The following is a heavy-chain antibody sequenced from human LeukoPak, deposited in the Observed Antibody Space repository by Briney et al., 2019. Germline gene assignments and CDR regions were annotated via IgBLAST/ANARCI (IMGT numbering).Heavy chain of an antibody. D-gene: IGHD2-2*01. J-gene: IGHJ6*02. CDR3: ASPYCGSTSCYSATYGMDV. V-gene: IGHV1-69*04. CDR1: GGTFSSYA. Sequence: SVKVSCKASGGTFSSYAISWVRQAPGQGLEWMGRIIPILGIANYAQKFQGRVTITADKSTSTAYMELSSLRSEDTAVYYCASPYCGSTSCYSATYGMDVWGQGTTVTVSS. CDR2: IIPILGIA.